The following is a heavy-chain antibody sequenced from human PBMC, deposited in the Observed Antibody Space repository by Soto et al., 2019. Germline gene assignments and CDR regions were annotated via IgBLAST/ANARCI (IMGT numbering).Heavy chain of an antibody. J-gene: IGHJ6*02. D-gene: IGHD6-25*01. CDR3: ARGQRQRLPYYYYYGMDV. V-gene: IGHV1-46*01. Sequence: ASVKVSCKASGYTFTSYYMHWVRQAPGQGLEWMGIINPSGGSTSYAQKFQGRVTMTRDTSTSTVYMELSSLRSEDTAVYYCARGQRQRLPYYYYYGMDVWGQGTTVTVYS. CDR2: INPSGGST. CDR1: GYTFTSYY.